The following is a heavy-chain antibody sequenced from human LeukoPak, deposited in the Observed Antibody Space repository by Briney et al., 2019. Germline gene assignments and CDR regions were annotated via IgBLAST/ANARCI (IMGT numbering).Heavy chain of an antibody. J-gene: IGHJ4*02. V-gene: IGHV4-39*01. Sequence: SETLSLTCTVFGGSISSSSYYWGWIRQPPGKGLEWIGSIYYSGSTYYNPSLKSRVTISVDTSKNQFSLKLSSVTAADTAVYYCARHVVGYSSGWHSPFFDYWGQGTLVTVSS. CDR3: ARHVVGYSSGWHSPFFDY. D-gene: IGHD6-19*01. CDR2: IYYSGST. CDR1: GGSISSSSYY.